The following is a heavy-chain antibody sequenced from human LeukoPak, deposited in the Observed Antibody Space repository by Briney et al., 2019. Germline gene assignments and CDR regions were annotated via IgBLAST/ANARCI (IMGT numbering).Heavy chain of an antibody. CDR3: ARHMGNSGYEHFDY. J-gene: IGHJ4*02. CDR1: GGSISSSGYY. Sequence: SETLCLTCTVSGGSISSSGYYWGWIRQPPGKGLEWIGSMYSGGSTYYNASLKSRVTFSVDTSKNQFSLKLSSVTAADTAVYYCARHMGNSGYEHFDYWGQGTLVTVSS. CDR2: MYSGGST. V-gene: IGHV4-39*01. D-gene: IGHD5-12*01.